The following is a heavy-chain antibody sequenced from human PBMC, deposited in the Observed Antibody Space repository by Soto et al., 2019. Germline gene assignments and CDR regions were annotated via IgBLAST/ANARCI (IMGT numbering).Heavy chain of an antibody. V-gene: IGHV3-15*07. CDR1: TFSFNNAW. J-gene: IGHJ4*02. D-gene: IGHD1-26*01. Sequence: GGSLRLSCADSTFSFNNAWMNWVRQAPGKGLEWVGRIKRKIDGGTTDYAAPVRGRFTISRDDSKNTLYLQMNSLKSEDTAVYYCATHHSGSYYFDYWGQGTLVTVSS. CDR2: IKRKIDGGTT. CDR3: ATHHSGSYYFDY.